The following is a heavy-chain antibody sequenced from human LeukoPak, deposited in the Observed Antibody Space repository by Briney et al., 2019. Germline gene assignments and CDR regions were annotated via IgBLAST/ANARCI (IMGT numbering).Heavy chain of an antibody. V-gene: IGHV4-59*01. D-gene: IGHD2-2*01. CDR2: ASHSGST. CDR3: ARDRGYCGSDSCYHFDF. CDR1: GGSISSYY. Sequence: PSETLSLSCTVSGGSISSYYWSWIRQSPEKGLEWIGFASHSGSTYYSPSLKSRVSISVDTSKNQFYLELSSVTAADTAVYYCARDRGYCGSDSCYHFDFWGQGTLVTVSS. J-gene: IGHJ4*02.